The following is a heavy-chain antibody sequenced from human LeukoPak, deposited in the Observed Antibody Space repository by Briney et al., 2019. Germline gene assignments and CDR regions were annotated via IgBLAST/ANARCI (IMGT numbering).Heavy chain of an antibody. CDR3: AKGRCSGPGCDSFDY. Sequence: GGSLRLSCAASGLFFGKYAMAWVRQAPGKGLECVSIISDDSSFTYYLDSVKGRSTIFRDNSKNTLYLHMNSLKAEDTAVYYCAKGRCSGPGCDSFDYWGQGTLVTVSS. CDR1: GLFFGKYA. CDR2: ISDDSSFT. J-gene: IGHJ4*02. V-gene: IGHV3-23*01. D-gene: IGHD5-12*01.